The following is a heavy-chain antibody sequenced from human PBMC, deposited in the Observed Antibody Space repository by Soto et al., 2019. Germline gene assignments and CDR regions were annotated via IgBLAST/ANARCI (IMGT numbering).Heavy chain of an antibody. CDR3: ARRRTGSYLLVDF. CDR1: GYTFTNYD. J-gene: IGHJ4*02. V-gene: IGHV1-8*01. Sequence: QVQLVQSGAEVKKPGASVKVSCKTSGYTFTNYDINWVRQATGLGLEYMGWMNPNTGNTGYAQKFQGRLXXTXNXXISTAYMELSSLRSEDTAVYYCARRRTGSYLLVDFWGQGTLVTVSS. D-gene: IGHD1-26*01. CDR2: MNPNTGNT.